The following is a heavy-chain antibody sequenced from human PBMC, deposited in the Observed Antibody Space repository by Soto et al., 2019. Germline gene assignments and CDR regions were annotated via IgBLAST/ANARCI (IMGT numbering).Heavy chain of an antibody. D-gene: IGHD3-10*01. J-gene: IGHJ6*04. V-gene: IGHV4-34*01. Sequence: SETLSLTCAVYGGSFSGYYWSWIRQPPGKGLEWIGEINHSGSTNYNPSLKSRVTISVDTSKNQFSLKLSSVTAADTAVYYCARDRRGVRGVNLDVWGKGTTVTVSS. CDR2: INHSGST. CDR1: GGSFSGYY. CDR3: ARDRRGVRGVNLDV.